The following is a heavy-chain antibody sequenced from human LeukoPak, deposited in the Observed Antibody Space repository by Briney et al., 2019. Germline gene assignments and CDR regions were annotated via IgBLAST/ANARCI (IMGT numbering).Heavy chain of an antibody. J-gene: IGHJ4*02. CDR2: IYAGGRS. V-gene: IGHV4-61*02. D-gene: IGHD6-19*01. Sequence: SETLSLTCTVSNVSISSGSHSWNWIRQPAGKGLEWIGRIYAGGRSNYNPSLRSRVTISVDTSKNQFSLRLSSVTATDTGVYYCASDHSGWLGLGYWGQGTLVSVSS. CDR1: NVSISSGSHS. CDR3: ASDHSGWLGLGY.